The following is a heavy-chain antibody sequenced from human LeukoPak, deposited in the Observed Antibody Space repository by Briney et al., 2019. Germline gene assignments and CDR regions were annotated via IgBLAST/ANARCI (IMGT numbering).Heavy chain of an antibody. CDR3: AKASVSTAVLFDS. D-gene: IGHD5/OR15-5a*01. CDR2: MSNTGIT. Sequence: SETLSLTCAVSGGSISSYFWNWVRQPPGQRLQWLGYMSNTGITKYNPSLKSRVTISADTSKNQFSLILNSVTTADTAVYYCAKASVSTAVLFDSWGQGTLVAVSS. CDR1: GGSISSYF. J-gene: IGHJ4*02. V-gene: IGHV4-59*01.